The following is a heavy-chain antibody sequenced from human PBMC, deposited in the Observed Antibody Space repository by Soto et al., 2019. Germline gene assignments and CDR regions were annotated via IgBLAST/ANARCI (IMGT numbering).Heavy chain of an antibody. D-gene: IGHD3-9*01. J-gene: IGHJ4*02. Sequence: GASVKVSCKASGYTFTSYAMHWVRQAPGQRLEWMGWINAGNGNTKYSQKFQGRVTITRDTSASTAYMELSSLRSEDTAVYYCAREAKSEYYDILTGYYKHYFDYWGQGTLVTVSS. V-gene: IGHV1-3*01. CDR2: INAGNGNT. CDR3: AREAKSEYYDILTGYYKHYFDY. CDR1: GYTFTSYA.